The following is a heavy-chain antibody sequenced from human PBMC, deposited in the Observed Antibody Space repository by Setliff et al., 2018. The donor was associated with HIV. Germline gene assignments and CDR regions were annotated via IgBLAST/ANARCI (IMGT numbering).Heavy chain of an antibody. Sequence: SETLSLTCTVSGGSMSSSSYYWGWIRQPPGKGLEWIGSIYYSGSTYYNPSLKSRVTISVDTSKNQFSLKLSSVTAADTAVFYRARGSQWELLPYFDYWGQGTLVTVSS. V-gene: IGHV4-39*07. CDR3: ARGSQWELLPYFDY. D-gene: IGHD1-26*01. CDR1: GGSMSSSSYY. CDR2: IYYSGST. J-gene: IGHJ4*02.